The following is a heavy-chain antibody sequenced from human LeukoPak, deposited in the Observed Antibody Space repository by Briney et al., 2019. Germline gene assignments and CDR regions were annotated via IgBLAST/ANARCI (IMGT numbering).Heavy chain of an antibody. Sequence: GGSLRLSCAASGFTFSGYAMQWVRQAPGKGLEGVAVISYDGSNKYYADSVKGRFTISRDNSKNTLYLQMNSLRAEDTAMFHCARGYGVPPLPDYWGQGTLVTVSS. J-gene: IGHJ4*02. CDR3: ARGYGVPPLPDY. D-gene: IGHD1-14*01. V-gene: IGHV3-30*01. CDR1: GFTFSGYA. CDR2: ISYDGSNK.